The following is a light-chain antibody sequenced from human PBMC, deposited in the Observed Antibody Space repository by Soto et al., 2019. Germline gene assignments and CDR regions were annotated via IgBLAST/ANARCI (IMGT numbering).Light chain of an antibody. Sequence: QSALTQPPSVSGAPGQRVTISCTGSSSNIGAGYDVHWYQQLPGTAPKLLIYGNSNRPSRVPDRFSGSKSGTSASLAITGLQAEDVADYYCQSYDSSLSGDVFGTGTKLTVL. V-gene: IGLV1-40*01. J-gene: IGLJ1*01. CDR3: QSYDSSLSGDV. CDR2: GNS. CDR1: SSNIGAGYD.